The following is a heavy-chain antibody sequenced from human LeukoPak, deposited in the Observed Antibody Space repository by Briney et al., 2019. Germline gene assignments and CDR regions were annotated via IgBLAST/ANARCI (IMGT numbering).Heavy chain of an antibody. Sequence: SETLSLTCAVYGGSFSGYYWSWIRQPPGKGLEWIGEINHSGRTNYNPSLKSRVTISVDTSKNQFSLKLSSVTAAGTAVYYCARGGYSYGPIDYWGQGTLVTVSS. V-gene: IGHV4-34*01. J-gene: IGHJ4*02. CDR2: INHSGRT. CDR1: GGSFSGYY. D-gene: IGHD5-18*01. CDR3: ARGGYSYGPIDY.